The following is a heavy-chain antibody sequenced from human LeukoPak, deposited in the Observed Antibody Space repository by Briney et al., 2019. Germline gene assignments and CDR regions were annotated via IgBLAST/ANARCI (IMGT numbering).Heavy chain of an antibody. CDR3: ARDITIRGAFDI. Sequence: PSETLSLTCTVSNGSISSDTYFWSWIRQPAGKGLEWIGSIYYSGSTYYNPSLKSRVTISVDTSKNQFSLKLSSVTAADTAVYYCARDITIRGAFDIWGQGTMVTVSS. CDR1: NGSISSDTYF. V-gene: IGHV4-39*07. CDR2: IYYSGST. J-gene: IGHJ3*02. D-gene: IGHD3-10*01.